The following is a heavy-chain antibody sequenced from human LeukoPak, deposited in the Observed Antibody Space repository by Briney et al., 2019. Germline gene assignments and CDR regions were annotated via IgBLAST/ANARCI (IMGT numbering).Heavy chain of an antibody. V-gene: IGHV3-66*01. CDR1: GFTFGDYA. D-gene: IGHD3-10*01. Sequence: GGSLRLSCTASGFTFGDYAMSWVRQAPGKGLEWVSVIYSGGSTYYADSVKGRFTTSRDNSKNTLYLQMNSLRAEDTAVYYCARVSGSGSIDPYYYYYMDVWGKGTTVTISS. CDR3: ARVSGSGSIDPYYYYYMDV. J-gene: IGHJ6*03. CDR2: IYSGGST.